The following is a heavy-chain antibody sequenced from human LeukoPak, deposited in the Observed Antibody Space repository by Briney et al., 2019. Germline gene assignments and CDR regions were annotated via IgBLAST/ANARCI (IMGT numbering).Heavy chain of an antibody. CDR1: GFTFTDYF. V-gene: IGHV3-11*01. CDR3: ARDGGILTGYYHNWFDP. CDR2: ISISGSTI. Sequence: PGGSLRLSCAASGFTFTDYFMNWIRQAPGKGLEWVSSISISGSTIYYADSVKGRFTISRDNAKNSLYLQMNSLRAEDTAVYYCARDGGILTGYYHNWFDPWGQGTLVTVSS. J-gene: IGHJ5*02. D-gene: IGHD3-9*01.